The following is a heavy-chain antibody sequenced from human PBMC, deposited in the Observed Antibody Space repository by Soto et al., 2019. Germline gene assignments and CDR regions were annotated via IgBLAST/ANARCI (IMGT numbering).Heavy chain of an antibody. D-gene: IGHD5-18*01. V-gene: IGHV1-2*04. CDR2: INPNSGGT. Sequence: EASVKVSCKASGYTFTGYYMHWVRQAPGQGLEWMGWINPNSGGTNYAQKFQGWVTMTRDTSISTAYMELSRLRSDDTAVYYCARGVDTAMAPYYYYLAVWGKGTTVTVSS. CDR1: GYTFTGYY. CDR3: ARGVDTAMAPYYYYLAV. J-gene: IGHJ6*03.